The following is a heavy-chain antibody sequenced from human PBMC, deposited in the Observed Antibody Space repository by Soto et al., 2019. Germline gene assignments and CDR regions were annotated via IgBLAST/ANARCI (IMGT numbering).Heavy chain of an antibody. CDR3: ARDVTAVTTWGAWFDY. V-gene: IGHV3-7*01. CDR2: IKQDGSEK. CDR1: GFTFSSYW. Sequence: GGSLRLSCAASGFTFSSYWMSWVRQAPGKGLEWVANIKQDGSEKYYVDSVKGRFTISRDNAKNSLYLQMNSLRAEDTAVYHCARDVTAVTTWGAWFDYWGQGTLVTVSS. D-gene: IGHD4-4*01. J-gene: IGHJ4*02.